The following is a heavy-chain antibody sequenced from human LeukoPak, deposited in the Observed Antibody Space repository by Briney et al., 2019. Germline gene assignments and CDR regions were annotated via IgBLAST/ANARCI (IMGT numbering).Heavy chain of an antibody. CDR2: INPHSGGT. CDR1: GYTFTDYY. CDR3: ARDMDSGPDFFDY. Sequence: ASVKVSCKASGYTFTDYYMHWVGQARGQGGEGMGWINPHSGGTDHAQKFQGRGTMTRHTSISTAYLELSRLTSDDPAVYYCARDMDSGPDFFDYWGRGPLVTVSS. V-gene: IGHV1-2*02. D-gene: IGHD1-26*01. J-gene: IGHJ4*02.